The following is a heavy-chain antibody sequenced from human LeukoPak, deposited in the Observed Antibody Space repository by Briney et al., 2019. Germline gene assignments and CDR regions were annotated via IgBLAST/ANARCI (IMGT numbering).Heavy chain of an antibody. J-gene: IGHJ5*02. CDR2: MYYSGST. D-gene: IGHD2-2*01. CDR3: ASGGYCSTTSCYPNWFDP. V-gene: IGHV4-59*01. CDR1: GGSISSYY. Sequence: SETLSLTCTVSGGSISSYYWSWIRQPPGKGLKWIGYMYYSGSTNYNPSLKSRVTISVDTSKNQFSLKLSSVTAADTAVYYCASGGYCSTTSCYPNWFDPWGQGTLVTVSS.